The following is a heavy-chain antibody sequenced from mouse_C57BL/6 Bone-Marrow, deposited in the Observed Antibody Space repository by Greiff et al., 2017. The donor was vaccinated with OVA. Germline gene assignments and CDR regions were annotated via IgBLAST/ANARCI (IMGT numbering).Heavy chain of an antibody. J-gene: IGHJ4*01. CDR2: ISYDGSN. V-gene: IGHV3-6*01. CDR3: ARNAYYSNYDYYAIDY. Sequence: EVQLQESGPGLVKPSQSLSLTCSVTGYSITSGYYWNWIRQLPGNKLEWMGYISYDGSNNYNPSFKNLTSITRDTSKNHYCLKLNSVTTEDTATYYCARNAYYSNYDYYAIDYWGQGTAVTVSS. CDR1: GYSITSGYY. D-gene: IGHD2-5*01.